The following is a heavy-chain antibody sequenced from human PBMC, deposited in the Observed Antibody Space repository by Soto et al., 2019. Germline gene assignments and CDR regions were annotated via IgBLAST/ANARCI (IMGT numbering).Heavy chain of an antibody. Sequence: EVQLVESGGGLVQPGRSLRLSCAASGFTFDDYAMHWVRQAPGKGLEWVSGISWGSGSIDYADSVKGRFTISRDNAKNSLYQQMNSLRAEDTALYYCAKDAAYYFDYWGQGTLVTVSS. CDR1: GFTFDDYA. CDR2: ISWGSGSI. CDR3: AKDAAYYFDY. V-gene: IGHV3-9*01. D-gene: IGHD6-25*01. J-gene: IGHJ4*02.